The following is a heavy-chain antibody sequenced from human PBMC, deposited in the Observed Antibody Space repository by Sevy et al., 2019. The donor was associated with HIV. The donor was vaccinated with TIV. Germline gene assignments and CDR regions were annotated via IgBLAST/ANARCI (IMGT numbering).Heavy chain of an antibody. D-gene: IGHD3-3*01. CDR2: ISYDGSNK. V-gene: IGHV3-30*18. CDR1: GFTFSSYG. CDR3: AKDTQTYYDFWSGYYTRRGFDY. J-gene: IGHJ4*02. Sequence: GGSLRLSCAASGFTFSSYGMHWVRQAPGKGLEWVAVISYDGSNKYYADSVKGRFTISRDNSKNTLYLQMNSLRAEDTAVYYCAKDTQTYYDFWSGYYTRRGFDYWGQGTLVTVSS.